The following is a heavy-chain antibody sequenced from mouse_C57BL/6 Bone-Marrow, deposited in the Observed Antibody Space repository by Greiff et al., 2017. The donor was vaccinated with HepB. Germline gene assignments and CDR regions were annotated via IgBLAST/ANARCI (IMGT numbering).Heavy chain of an antibody. CDR2: IDPSDSYT. J-gene: IGHJ1*03. D-gene: IGHD2-1*01. Sequence: QVHVKQPGAELVKPGASVKLSCKASGYTFTSYWMQWVKQRPGQGLEWIGEIDPSDSYTNYNQKFKGKATLTVDTSSSTAYMQLSSLTSEDSAVYYCARFPLYGNYGYFDVWGTGTTVTVSS. V-gene: IGHV1-50*01. CDR3: ARFPLYGNYGYFDV. CDR1: GYTFTSYW.